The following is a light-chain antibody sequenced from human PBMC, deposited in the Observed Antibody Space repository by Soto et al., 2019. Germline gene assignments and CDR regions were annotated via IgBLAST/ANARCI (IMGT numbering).Light chain of an antibody. Sequence: IVLTQSPLSMPVTPGEPASISCRSSQSLLQSNGYSYLDWYLQKPGQSPQLLIYLGSNRASGVPDRFSGSGSGTDFTLKISRVEAEDVGAYYCMQGLQTPYTFGQGTRLEIK. CDR2: LGS. V-gene: IGKV2-28*01. CDR3: MQGLQTPYT. J-gene: IGKJ5*01. CDR1: QSLLQSNGYSY.